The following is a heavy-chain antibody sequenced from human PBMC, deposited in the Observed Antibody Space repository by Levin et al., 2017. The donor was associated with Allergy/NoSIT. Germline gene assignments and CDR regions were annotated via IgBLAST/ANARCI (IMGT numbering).Heavy chain of an antibody. V-gene: IGHV3-7*04. CDR1: GFTFSSYW. J-gene: IGHJ3*02. CDR2: IKQDGSEK. CDR3: ARVNLWAGSDAFDI. D-gene: IGHD3/OR15-3a*01. Sequence: GGSLRLSCAASGFTFSSYWMSWVRQAPGKGLEWVANIKQDGSEKYYVDSVKGRFTISRDNAKNSLYLQMNSLRAEDTAVYYCARVNLWAGSDAFDIWGQGTMVTVSS.